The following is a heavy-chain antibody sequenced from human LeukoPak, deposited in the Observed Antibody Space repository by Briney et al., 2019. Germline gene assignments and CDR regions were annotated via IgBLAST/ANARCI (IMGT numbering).Heavy chain of an antibody. J-gene: IGHJ4*02. Sequence: SETLSLTCAVYGGSFSGYYWSWIRQPPGKGLEWIGEINHSGSTNYNPSLKSRVTISVDTSKNQFSLKLSSVTAADTAVYYCARDWVRKHYDSSGKGGGFDYWGQGTLVTVSS. CDR3: ARDWVRKHYDSSGKGGGFDY. CDR2: INHSGST. V-gene: IGHV4-34*01. D-gene: IGHD3-22*01. CDR1: GGSFSGYY.